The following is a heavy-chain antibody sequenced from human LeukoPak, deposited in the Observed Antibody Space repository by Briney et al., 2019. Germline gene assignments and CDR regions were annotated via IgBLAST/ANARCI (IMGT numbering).Heavy chain of an antibody. CDR2: INPSGDST. J-gene: IGHJ4*02. CDR3: ARQFEWELPPAN. V-gene: IGHV1-46*01. D-gene: IGHD1-26*01. CDR1: GYTFTSYY. Sequence: ASVKVSCKASGYTFTSYYMHWVRQAPGQGLEWMGIINPSGDSTSYAQKFQGRVTMTRDTSTSTVYMELSSLRSEDTAVYYCARQFEWELPPANWGQGTLVTVSS.